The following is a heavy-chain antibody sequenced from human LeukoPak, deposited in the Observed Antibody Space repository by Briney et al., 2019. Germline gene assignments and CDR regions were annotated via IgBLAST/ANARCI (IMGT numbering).Heavy chain of an antibody. J-gene: IGHJ4*02. V-gene: IGHV1-8*03. D-gene: IGHD3-22*01. Sequence: ASVKVSCKASGYTFTSYDINWVRQATGQGLEWMGWMNPNSGNTGYAQKFQGRVTITRSTSISTAYMELSSLRSEDTAVYYCARGRLYYYDSSGYYGYWGQGTLVTVSS. CDR2: MNPNSGNT. CDR1: GYTFTSYD. CDR3: ARGRLYYYDSSGYYGY.